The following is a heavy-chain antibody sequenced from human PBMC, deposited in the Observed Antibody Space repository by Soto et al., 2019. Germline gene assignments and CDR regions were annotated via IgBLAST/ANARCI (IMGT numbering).Heavy chain of an antibody. CDR2: IYYNGNT. CDR3: ARDNDYFDY. Sequence: SETLSLTCTVSGGSIGIYYWNWIRQPPGKGLEWIGYIYYNGNTNYDPSLKSRVTMSVDTSKNQFSLKLRSMTAADTAVYYCARDNDYFDYCGQGDLVIV. D-gene: IGHD2-8*01. CDR1: GGSIGIYY. V-gene: IGHV4-59*12. J-gene: IGHJ4*02.